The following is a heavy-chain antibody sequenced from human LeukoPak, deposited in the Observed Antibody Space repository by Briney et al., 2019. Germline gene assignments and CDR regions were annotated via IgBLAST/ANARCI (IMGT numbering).Heavy chain of an antibody. Sequence: GAPVTVSCKASGYTFTGYYMHWVRQAPGQGGEWMGWINPNSGGTNYAQKFQGRVTMTRDTSITTAYMELSRLSSDDTAVYYCARDDKKGIAVDGGQGTLVTVS. V-gene: IGHV1-2*02. CDR2: INPNSGGT. CDR3: ARDDKKGIAVD. J-gene: IGHJ4*02. CDR1: GYTFTGYY. D-gene: IGHD6-19*01.